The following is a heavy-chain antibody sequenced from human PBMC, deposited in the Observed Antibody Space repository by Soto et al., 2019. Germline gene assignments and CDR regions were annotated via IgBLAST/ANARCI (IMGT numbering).Heavy chain of an antibody. CDR3: ASGVIVVVVAAFDY. CDR2: INHSGST. Sequence: SETLSLTCAVYGGSFSGYYWSWIRQPPGKGLEWIGEINHSGSTNYNPSLKSRVTISVDTSKNQFSLKLSSVTAADTTVYYCASGVIVVVVAAFDYWGQGTLVTVSS. V-gene: IGHV4-34*01. D-gene: IGHD2-15*01. CDR1: GGSFSGYY. J-gene: IGHJ4*02.